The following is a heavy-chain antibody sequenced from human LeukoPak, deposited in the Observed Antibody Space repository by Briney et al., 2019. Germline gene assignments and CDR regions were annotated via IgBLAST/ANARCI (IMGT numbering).Heavy chain of an antibody. CDR1: GFTFSSYG. Sequence: TGGSLRLSCAASGFTFSSYGMHWVRQAPGKGLEWVAFIRYDGSNKYYADSVKGRFTISRDNSKNTLYLQMNSLRAEDTAVYYCAKDLLVAPTFDYWGQGTLVTVSS. CDR2: IRYDGSNK. V-gene: IGHV3-30*02. J-gene: IGHJ4*02. CDR3: AKDLLVAPTFDY. D-gene: IGHD2-15*01.